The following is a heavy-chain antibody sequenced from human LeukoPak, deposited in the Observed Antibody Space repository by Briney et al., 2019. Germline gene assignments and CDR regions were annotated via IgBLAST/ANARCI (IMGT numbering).Heavy chain of an antibody. D-gene: IGHD4-23*01. V-gene: IGHV4-39*07. J-gene: IGHJ3*02. Sequence: PSETLSLTCTVSGGSISSSSYYWGWIRQRPGKGLEWIGSIYYSGSTYYNPSLKSRVTISVDTSKNQFSLKLSSVTAADTAVYYCAREYGGRYDDAFDIWGQGTMVTVSS. CDR2: IYYSGST. CDR1: GGSISSSSYY. CDR3: AREYGGRYDDAFDI.